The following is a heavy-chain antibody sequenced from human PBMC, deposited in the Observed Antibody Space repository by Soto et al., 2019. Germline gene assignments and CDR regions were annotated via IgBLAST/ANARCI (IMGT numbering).Heavy chain of an antibody. CDR1: CGSISSDY. CDR2: IYYSGST. Sequence: SETLSLTCTVACGSISSDYWSWIRQPPGKGLEWIGYIYYSGSTNYNPSLKSRVTISVDTSKNQFSLKLSSVTAADTAVYYCARLTYYYDSSGLDAFDIWGQGTMVTVSS. D-gene: IGHD3-22*01. V-gene: IGHV4-59*01. J-gene: IGHJ3*02. CDR3: ARLTYYYDSSGLDAFDI.